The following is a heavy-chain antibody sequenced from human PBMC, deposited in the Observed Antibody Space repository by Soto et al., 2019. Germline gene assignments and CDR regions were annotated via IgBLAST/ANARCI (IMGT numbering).Heavy chain of an antibody. Sequence: QVQLVESGGGVVQPGRSLRLSCAASGFTFSSYGMHWVRQAPGKGLEREAVISYDGSNKYYAASVKGRFTISRDNSKTSLYLRMNGLRAEDTGEYYCAEGGPYCNLAYVDYWGQGTLVTVGS. J-gene: IGHJ4*02. V-gene: IGHV3-30*18. D-gene: IGHD4-4*01. CDR2: ISYDGSNK. CDR3: AEGGPYCNLAYVDY. CDR1: GFTFSSYG.